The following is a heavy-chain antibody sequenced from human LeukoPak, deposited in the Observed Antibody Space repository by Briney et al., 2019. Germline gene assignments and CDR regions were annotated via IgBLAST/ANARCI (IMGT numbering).Heavy chain of an antibody. Sequence: GGSLRLSCAASGFTFSGYAMRWVRQAPGKGLEWVSSISSNGGSTYYADSVKGRFTISRDNSKNTLYLQMNSLRAEDTAVYYCAKASKMDTILPRFDYWGQGTLVTVSS. D-gene: IGHD5-24*01. J-gene: IGHJ4*02. CDR2: ISSNGGST. CDR1: GFTFSGYA. CDR3: AKASKMDTILPRFDY. V-gene: IGHV3-23*01.